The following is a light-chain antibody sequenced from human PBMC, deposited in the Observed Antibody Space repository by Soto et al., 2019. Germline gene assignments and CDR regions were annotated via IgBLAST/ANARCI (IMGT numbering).Light chain of an antibody. CDR2: GAS. CDR1: QNISSDY. Sequence: EIVLTQSPGTLSLSPGERATLSCRASQNISSDYLTWYQQRPGQAPRLLIFGASSRATGIPARFGGSGSGTDFTLTVSRLEPEDFAVYYCQLYGTSPLITFGPGTKVEIK. J-gene: IGKJ3*01. CDR3: QLYGTSPLIT. V-gene: IGKV3-20*01.